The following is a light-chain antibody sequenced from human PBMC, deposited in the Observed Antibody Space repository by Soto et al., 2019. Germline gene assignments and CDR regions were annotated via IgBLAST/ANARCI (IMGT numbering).Light chain of an antibody. Sequence: QSVLTQSPSASASLGASVNLTCTLSSGHSNYAIAWHQQQPDKGPRYLMKLNSDGSHTKGDGIPDRFSGSSSGAERYLTISSLQSEDEADYYCQSWGSGNYGVFGGGTKLTVL. CDR2: LNSDGSH. V-gene: IGLV4-69*01. J-gene: IGLJ3*02. CDR3: QSWGSGNYGV. CDR1: SGHSNYA.